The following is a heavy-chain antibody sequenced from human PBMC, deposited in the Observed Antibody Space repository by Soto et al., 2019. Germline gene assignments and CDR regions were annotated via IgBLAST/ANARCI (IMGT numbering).Heavy chain of an antibody. CDR1: GGSISSSNW. V-gene: IGHV4-4*02. J-gene: IGHJ6*02. D-gene: IGHD3-10*01. CDR2: IYHSGST. Sequence: LSLTCAVSGGSISSSNWWSWVRQPPGKGLEWIGEIYHSGSTNYNPSLKSRVTISVDKSKNQFSLKLSSVTAADTAVYYCARGFPLLWFGELLQCMDVWGQGTTVTVSS. CDR3: ARGFPLLWFGELLQCMDV.